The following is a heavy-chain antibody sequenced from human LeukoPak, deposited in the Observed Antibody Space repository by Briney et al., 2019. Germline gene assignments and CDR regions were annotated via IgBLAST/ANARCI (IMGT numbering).Heavy chain of an antibody. CDR1: GYILTAYY. D-gene: IGHD4-17*01. Sequence: ASVKVSCKASGYILTAYYIHWVRQAPGQGLEWVGRIHPSSGGTEYAQRFQGRVTVTRDTSISTAYVELSRLTSDDTAVYYCARNYGDLDYWGQGTLVTVSS. V-gene: IGHV1-2*06. J-gene: IGHJ4*02. CDR3: ARNYGDLDY. CDR2: IHPSSGGT.